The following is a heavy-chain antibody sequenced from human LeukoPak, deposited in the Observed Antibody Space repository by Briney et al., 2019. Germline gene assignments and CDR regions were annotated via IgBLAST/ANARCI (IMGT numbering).Heavy chain of an antibody. CDR2: IYTSGST. CDR1: GGSISSYY. D-gene: IGHD4-17*01. Sequence: SETLSLTCTVSGGSISSYYWSWIRQPAGKGLEWIGRIYTSGSTNYNPSLKSRVTMSVDTSKNQFSLKLSSVTAADTAVYYCASRALGGNYGDPFDYWGQGTLVTVSS. J-gene: IGHJ4*02. CDR3: ASRALGGNYGDPFDY. V-gene: IGHV4-4*07.